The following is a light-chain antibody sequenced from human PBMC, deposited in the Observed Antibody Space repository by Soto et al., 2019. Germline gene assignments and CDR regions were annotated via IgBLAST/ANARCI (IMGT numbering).Light chain of an antibody. J-gene: IGKJ1*01. CDR2: GAS. Sequence: EIVLTQSPGTLSLSPGERASLSCRASQSVSGNLAWYQQKPGRAPRLLIYGASTRATGIPARFSGSGSGTEFTLTISSLQSEDFAVYYCQQYNNWPPWTFGQGTKVDIK. V-gene: IGKV3-15*01. CDR1: QSVSGN. CDR3: QQYNNWPPWT.